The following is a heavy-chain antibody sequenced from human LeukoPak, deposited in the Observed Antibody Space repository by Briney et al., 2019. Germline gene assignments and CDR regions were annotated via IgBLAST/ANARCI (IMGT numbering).Heavy chain of an antibody. CDR2: IYPGDFDI. CDR1: GYSFTNYW. V-gene: IGHV5-51*01. CDR3: ACIYYYVSGEYAFDI. J-gene: IGHJ3*02. Sequence: GESLKISCKGSGYSFTNYWIGWVRQMPGKGLEWMGIIYPGDFDIRYSPSFQGQVTISADKSITTAYLQWSSLKASDTAMYYCACIYYYVSGEYAFDIWGQGTMVTVSS. D-gene: IGHD3-10*01.